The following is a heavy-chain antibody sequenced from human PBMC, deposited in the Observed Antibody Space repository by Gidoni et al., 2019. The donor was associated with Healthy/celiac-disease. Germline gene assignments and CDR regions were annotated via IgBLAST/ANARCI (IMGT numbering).Heavy chain of an antibody. CDR3: ARGYDILTGYRGGWYFDY. J-gene: IGHJ4*02. D-gene: IGHD3-9*01. V-gene: IGHV4-39*07. CDR2: IYYSGST. Sequence: QLQLQESGPGLVKPSKTLSLTCTVSGGSISSRSYYWGWIRQPPGKGLEWIGSIYYSGSTYYNPSLKSRVTISVDTSKNQFSLKLSSVTAADTAVYYCARGYDILTGYRGGWYFDYWGQGTLVTVSS. CDR1: GGSISSRSYY.